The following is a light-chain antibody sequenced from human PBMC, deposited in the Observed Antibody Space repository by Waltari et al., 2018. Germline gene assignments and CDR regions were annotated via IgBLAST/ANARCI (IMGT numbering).Light chain of an antibody. J-gene: IGKJ4*01. V-gene: IGKV4-1*01. CDR1: QSVLYTPNNKNY. CDR3: QQYYTTPRT. Sequence: DIVMTQSPDSLAVSLGERATIKCKSSQSVLYTPNNKNYLAWYQHKPGQSPKLLLYWASTRESGVPDRFSGSGSGTDFTLTISSLQAEDVAVYYCQQYYTTPRTFGGGTKVDI. CDR2: WAS.